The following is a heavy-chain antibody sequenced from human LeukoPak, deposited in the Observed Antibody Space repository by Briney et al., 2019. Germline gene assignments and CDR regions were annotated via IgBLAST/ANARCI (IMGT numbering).Heavy chain of an antibody. CDR1: GFTFSSYS. CDR3: AKNGDRGAYCTGGTCYPYFYYYMDV. V-gene: IGHV3-48*01. CDR2: ITSSSSTI. Sequence: GGSLRLSCAASGFTFSSYSMNWVRQAPGKGLEWVSYITSSSSTIYYADSVKGRFTISRDNSKNTLYLQMNSLRAEDTAIYYCAKNGDRGAYCTGGTCYPYFYYYMDVWGKGTTVTI. J-gene: IGHJ6*03. D-gene: IGHD2-15*01.